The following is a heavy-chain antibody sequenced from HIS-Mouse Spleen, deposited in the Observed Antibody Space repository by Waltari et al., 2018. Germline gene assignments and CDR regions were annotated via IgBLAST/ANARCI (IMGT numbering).Heavy chain of an antibody. V-gene: IGHV3-30*04. D-gene: IGHD2-2*01. J-gene: IGHJ6*02. CDR2: ISYDGSNK. CDR3: ARDPCCSSTSCYGYYYGMDV. CDR1: SYA. Sequence: SYAMHWVRQAPGKGLEWVAVISYDGSNKYYADSVKGRFTISRDNSKNTLYLQMNSLRAEDTAVYYCARDPCCSSTSCYGYYYGMDVWGQGTTVTVSS.